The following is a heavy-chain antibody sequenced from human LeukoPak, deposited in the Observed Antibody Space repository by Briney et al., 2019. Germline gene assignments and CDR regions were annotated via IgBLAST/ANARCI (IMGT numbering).Heavy chain of an antibody. V-gene: IGHV3-21*01. D-gene: IGHD6-25*01. CDR1: GFTFSSYS. CDR2: ISSSSSYI. J-gene: IGHJ3*02. CDR3: ARAQAAAFDI. Sequence: GGSLRLSCAASGFTFSSYSMNWVRQAPGKGLEWVSSISSSSSYIYYADSVRGRFTISRDNAKNSLYLQMNSLGAEDTAVYYCARAQAAAFDIWGQGTMVTVSS.